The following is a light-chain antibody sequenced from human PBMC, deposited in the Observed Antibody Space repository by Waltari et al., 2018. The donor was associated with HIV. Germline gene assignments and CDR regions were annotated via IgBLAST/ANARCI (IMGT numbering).Light chain of an antibody. Sequence: DIQLTQSPSFLSASVGDRVTITCQASQGVRTYLAWYQQNPGKAPKLLIYGAYTLQSGVPSRFSGSGSGTEFTLTISSLQPGDSAIYYCQQLNSYPHSFGQGTKLEIK. J-gene: IGKJ2*03. CDR1: QGVRTY. V-gene: IGKV1-9*01. CDR3: QQLNSYPHS. CDR2: GAY.